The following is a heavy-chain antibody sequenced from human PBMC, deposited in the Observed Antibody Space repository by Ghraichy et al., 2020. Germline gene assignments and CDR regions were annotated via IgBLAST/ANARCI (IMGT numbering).Heavy chain of an antibody. CDR1: GFTFRTYT. V-gene: IGHV3-21*01. J-gene: IGHJ3*01. D-gene: IGHD3-3*01. Sequence: GGSLRLSCAASGFTFRTYTMNLLRQAPGKGPEWVSSISSSSDYIYYADSVKGRFTISRDNAEDSLYLQMSSLRVEDTAVYYCARDATWNGYLDAFDVWGQGTVVTVSS. CDR3: ARDATWNGYLDAFDV. CDR2: ISSSSDYI.